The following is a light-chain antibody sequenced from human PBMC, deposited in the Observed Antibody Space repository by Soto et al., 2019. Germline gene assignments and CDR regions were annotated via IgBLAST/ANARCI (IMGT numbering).Light chain of an antibody. CDR2: EFT. CDR1: SSDGGSYNL. Sequence: QAVRTQPASGAGAPGKSITISCTGTSSDGGSYNLFSWYQQHPGKAPKIIIYEFTNRPSGVSNRFSGSKSGNTASLTISGLQAEDDADYYCSSFTSRFTFNYIFGTGTKVTVL. CDR3: SSFTSRFTFNYI. V-gene: IGLV2-14*02. J-gene: IGLJ1*01.